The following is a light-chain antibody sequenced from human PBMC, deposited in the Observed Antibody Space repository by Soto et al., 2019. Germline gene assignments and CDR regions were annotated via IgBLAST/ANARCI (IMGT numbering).Light chain of an antibody. CDR1: QSVSSSY. CDR3: QQFGSSPVT. V-gene: IGKV3-20*01. J-gene: IGKJ3*01. Sequence: EIVLTQSPGTLSLSPGERATLSCRVSQSVSSSYLAWYQQSPGQAPRLLMYGASSRATGIPDRFSGSGSGTDFTLTISRLEPEDFAVYYCQQFGSSPVTFGPGTKVDIK. CDR2: GAS.